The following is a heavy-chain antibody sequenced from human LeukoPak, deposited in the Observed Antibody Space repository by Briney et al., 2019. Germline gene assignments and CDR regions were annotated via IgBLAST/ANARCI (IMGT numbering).Heavy chain of an antibody. CDR2: THFSGSS. Sequence: SGTLSLTCSVSGSSIGRHYWTWIRQPPGKGLEWVGYTHFSGSSNYNPSLKSRATTSLDRAKNQISLTLTSVTAADTAVYFCARSKAAGSYDFWCQGTLVTVSS. J-gene: IGHJ4*02. V-gene: IGHV4-59*11. CDR1: GSSIGRHY. CDR3: ARSKAAGSYDF. D-gene: IGHD6-13*01.